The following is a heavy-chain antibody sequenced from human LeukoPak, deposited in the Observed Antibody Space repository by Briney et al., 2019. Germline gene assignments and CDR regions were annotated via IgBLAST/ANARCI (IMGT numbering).Heavy chain of an antibody. Sequence: TETLSLTCTVSGYSISSGYYWGWIRQPPGKGLEWIGSIYHSGSTYYNPSLKSRVTISVDTSKNQFSLKLSSVTAADTAVYYCARGAAAVHWGQGTLVTVSS. CDR1: GYSISSGYY. J-gene: IGHJ4*02. D-gene: IGHD6-13*01. CDR3: ARGAAAVH. V-gene: IGHV4-38-2*02. CDR2: IYHSGST.